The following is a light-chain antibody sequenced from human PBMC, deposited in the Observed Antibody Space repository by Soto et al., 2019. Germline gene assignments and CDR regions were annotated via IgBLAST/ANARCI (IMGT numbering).Light chain of an antibody. V-gene: IGLV1-47*01. CDR3: AVWDDSLM. Sequence: QSVVTQPPSASGTPGQRVTISCSGSSSNIGSNYVNWYQQAPGTAPKLLIYRTDRRPSGVPDRFSGSKSGTSASLAISGLRSEGEAYYFCAVWDDSLMFGGGTKLTVL. CDR2: RTD. CDR1: SSNIGSNY. J-gene: IGLJ3*02.